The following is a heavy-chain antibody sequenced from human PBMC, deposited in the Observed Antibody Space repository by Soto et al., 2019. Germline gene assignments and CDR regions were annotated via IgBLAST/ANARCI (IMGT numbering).Heavy chain of an antibody. D-gene: IGHD3-9*01. CDR3: ASSISLVKH. J-gene: IGHJ4*02. V-gene: IGHV3-53*04. CDR2: LHGSGDT. CDR1: GFSVSSNY. Sequence: PGGSLRLSCAASGFSVSSNYMTWVRQAPGKGLEWVSVLHGSGDTYYADSVKGRFTISRHISENTLYLQMNSLRADDTAVYYCASSISLVKHWGQGTQVTVSS.